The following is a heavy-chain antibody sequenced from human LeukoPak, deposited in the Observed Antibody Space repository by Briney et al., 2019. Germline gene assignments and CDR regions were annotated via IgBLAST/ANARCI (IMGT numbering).Heavy chain of an antibody. CDR2: INPNSGGT. CDR3: ARADSSSWYGGY. V-gene: IGHV1-2*02. Sequence: ASVKVSCKASGYTFTGYYMHWVRQATGQGLEWMGWINPNSGGTNYAQKFQGRVTMTRDTSISTAYMELTSLISDDTAVYYCARADSSSWYGGYWGQGTLVTVSS. J-gene: IGHJ4*02. CDR1: GYTFTGYY. D-gene: IGHD6-13*01.